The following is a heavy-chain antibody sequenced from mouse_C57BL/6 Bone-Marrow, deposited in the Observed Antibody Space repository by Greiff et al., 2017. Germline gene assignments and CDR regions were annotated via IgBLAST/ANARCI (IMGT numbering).Heavy chain of an antibody. CDR3: TTDYGSSSRYY. J-gene: IGHJ2*01. D-gene: IGHD1-1*01. CDR1: GFNIKDDY. V-gene: IGHV14-4*01. Sequence: EVQLQQSGAELVRPGASVKLSCTASGFNIKDDYMHWVKQRPEQGLEWIGWIDPENGDTEYASKFQGKATITADTSSNTAYLQLSSLTSEDPAVYYCTTDYGSSSRYYWGQGTTLTVSS. CDR2: IDPENGDT.